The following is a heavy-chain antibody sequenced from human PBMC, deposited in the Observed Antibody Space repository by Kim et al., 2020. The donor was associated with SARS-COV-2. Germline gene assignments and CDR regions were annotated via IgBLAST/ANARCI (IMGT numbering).Heavy chain of an antibody. D-gene: IGHD6-13*01. CDR2: INHSGST. CDR3: ARGAPGSWSNYYYYYMDV. Sequence: SETLSLTCAVYGGSFSGYYWSWIRQPPGKGLEWIGEINHSGSTNYNPSLKSRVTISVDTSKNQFSLKLSSVTAADTAVYYCARGAPGSWSNYYYYYMDV. V-gene: IGHV4-34*01. J-gene: IGHJ6*03. CDR1: GGSFSGYY.